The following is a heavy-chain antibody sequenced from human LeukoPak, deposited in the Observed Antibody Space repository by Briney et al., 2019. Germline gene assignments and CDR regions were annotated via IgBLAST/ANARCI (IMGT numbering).Heavy chain of an antibody. CDR3: ARDNLGIVATPISQDYYYYGMDV. CDR1: GGSISSYY. D-gene: IGHD5-12*01. J-gene: IGHJ6*02. V-gene: IGHV4-59*01. CDR2: IYYSGST. Sequence: SETLSLTCTVSGGSISSYYWSWIRQPPGKGLEWIGYIYYSGSTNYNPSLKSRVTISVDTSKNLFSLKLSSVTAADTAVYYCARDNLGIVATPISQDYYYYGMDVWGQGTTVTVSS.